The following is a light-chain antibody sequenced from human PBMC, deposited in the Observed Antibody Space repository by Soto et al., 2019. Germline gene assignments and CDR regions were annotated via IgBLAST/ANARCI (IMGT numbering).Light chain of an antibody. V-gene: IGLV2-14*01. CDR3: TSYTRSVLIV. CDR1: SSDFGDSTY. Sequence: QSVLTQPASVSGSPGQSITVSCTGTSSDFGDSTYVSWYQQHPGKAPRLIIYDVNNRPSGVAARFSASRSGNTASLTISGLQAEDEADYYCTSYTRSVLIVFGTGTKVTVL. CDR2: DVN. J-gene: IGLJ1*01.